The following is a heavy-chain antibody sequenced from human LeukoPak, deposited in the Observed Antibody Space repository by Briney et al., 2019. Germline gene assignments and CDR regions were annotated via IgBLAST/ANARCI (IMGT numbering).Heavy chain of an antibody. D-gene: IGHD6-25*01. CDR1: GFTFDDYA. V-gene: IGHV3-43*02. Sequence: TGGSQRLSCAASGFTFDDYAMHWVRQAPRKGLEWVSLISGDGGSTYYADSVKGRFTISRDNSKNSLYLQMNSLRTDDTALYYCAKDDRQRLDAFDIWGQGTMVTVSS. CDR3: AKDDRQRLDAFDI. CDR2: ISGDGGST. J-gene: IGHJ3*02.